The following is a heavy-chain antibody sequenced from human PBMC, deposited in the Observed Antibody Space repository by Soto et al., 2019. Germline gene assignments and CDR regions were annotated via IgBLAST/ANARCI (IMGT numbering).Heavy chain of an antibody. CDR1: GFTFSSYG. J-gene: IGHJ4*02. V-gene: IGHV3-33*01. Sequence: QVQLVESGGGVVQPGRSLRLSCAASGFTFSSYGMHWVRQAPGKGLEWVAVIWYDGSNKYYADSVKGRFTISRDNSKNTLHLQMNSLRAEDTAVYYCARDQGEWELLRDGFDYWGQGTLVTVSS. CDR2: IWYDGSNK. D-gene: IGHD1-26*01. CDR3: ARDQGEWELLRDGFDY.